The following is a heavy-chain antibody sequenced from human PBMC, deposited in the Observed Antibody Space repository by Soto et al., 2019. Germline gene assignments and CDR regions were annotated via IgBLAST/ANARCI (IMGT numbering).Heavy chain of an antibody. CDR3: ARGYYYDSSGYYSRMSYYGMDV. CDR1: GYTFTGYY. Sequence: ASVKVSCKASGYTFTGYYMHWVRQAPGQGLEWMGWINPNSGGTNYAQKFQGWVTMTRDTSISTAYMELSRLRSDDTAVYYCARGYYYDSSGYYSRMSYYGMDVWGQGTTVTVSS. D-gene: IGHD3-22*01. CDR2: INPNSGGT. V-gene: IGHV1-2*04. J-gene: IGHJ6*02.